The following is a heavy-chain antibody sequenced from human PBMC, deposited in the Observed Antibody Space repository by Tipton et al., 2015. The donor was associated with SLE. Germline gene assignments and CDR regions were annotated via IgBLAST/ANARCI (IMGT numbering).Heavy chain of an antibody. CDR2: ISSSGSTI. CDR1: GFTFSSYE. V-gene: IGHV3-48*03. J-gene: IGHJ4*02. CDR3: ARGVTTVIPFDY. Sequence: SLRLSCAASGFTFSSYEMNWVRQAPGKGLEWVSYISSSGSTIYYADSVKGRFTISRDNAKNSLCLQMNSLRAEDTAVYYCARGVTTVIPFDYWGQGTLVTVSS. D-gene: IGHD4-17*01.